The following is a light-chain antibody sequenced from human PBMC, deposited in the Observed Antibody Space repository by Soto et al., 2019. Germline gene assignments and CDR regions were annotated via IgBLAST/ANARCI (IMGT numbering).Light chain of an antibody. CDR2: AAS. CDR3: QQNYSTPLA. CDR1: QSISRD. J-gene: IGKJ4*01. V-gene: IGKV1-39*01. Sequence: DIQITQSPFSLSASVGDRVTITCRASQSISRDLNWYQQKPGKAPNLLIYAASTLESGVPSRFSGSGSGTDFTLTISSLQLEDFATYYCQQNYSTPLALGGGTKVDIK.